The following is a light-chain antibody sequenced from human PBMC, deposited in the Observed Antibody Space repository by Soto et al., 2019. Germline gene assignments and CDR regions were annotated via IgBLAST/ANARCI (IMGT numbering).Light chain of an antibody. CDR3: QQYNNWPPWT. CDR2: GAS. V-gene: IGKV3-15*01. Sequence: EIVMTQSPATLSVSPGERATLSCRASQSVSSNLAWYQQTPGQAPRLLIYGASTRATGIPARFSGSGSGTEFTLTISSLQSEDSAVYYCQQYNNWPPWTFGQGTKVDIK. J-gene: IGKJ1*01. CDR1: QSVSSN.